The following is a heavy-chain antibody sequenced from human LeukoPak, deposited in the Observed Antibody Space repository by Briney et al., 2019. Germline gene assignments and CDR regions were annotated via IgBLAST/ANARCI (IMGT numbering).Heavy chain of an antibody. J-gene: IGHJ4*02. Sequence: KPSETLSLTCTVSGGSISSSSYYWGWIRQPPGKGLEWIGSIYYSGSTYYNPSLKSRVTISVDTSKNQFSLKLSSVTAADTAVYYCARRRRRIMITFGGVIVSDYWGQGTLVTVSS. D-gene: IGHD3-16*02. V-gene: IGHV4-39*01. CDR1: GGSISSSSYY. CDR3: ARRRRRIMITFGGVIVSDY. CDR2: IYYSGST.